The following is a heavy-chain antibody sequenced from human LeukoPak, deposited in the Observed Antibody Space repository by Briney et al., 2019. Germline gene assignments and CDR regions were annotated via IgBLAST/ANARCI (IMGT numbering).Heavy chain of an antibody. CDR2: LRGDGET. V-gene: IGHV3-23*01. J-gene: IGHJ5*02. D-gene: IGHD6-19*01. CDR1: GFTFSSYA. Sequence: PGGSLRLSCAASGFTFSSYAMSWVRQAPARGLDWASSLRGDGETFYAESVKGRFTLSRDDSKNTLSLQMNSLRDEDTALYYCVKSYSGWTGQSWGQGTQVTVSS. CDR3: VKSYSGWTGQS.